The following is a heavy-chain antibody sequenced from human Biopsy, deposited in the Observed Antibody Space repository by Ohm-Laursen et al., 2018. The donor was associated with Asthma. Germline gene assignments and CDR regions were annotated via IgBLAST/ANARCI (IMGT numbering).Heavy chain of an antibody. CDR3: ARAYGGSFFSGSFDI. Sequence: SLRLSCSASGFAVSRDHMFWVRQAPGKGLEWVSVIYSGGTSHTADSVRGRFTISRDYSKNTLYLQMHSLRAEDTDVYYCARAYGGSFFSGSFDIWGQGTMVTVSS. V-gene: IGHV3-53*01. CDR1: GFAVSRDH. J-gene: IGHJ3*02. CDR2: IYSGGTS. D-gene: IGHD4-23*01.